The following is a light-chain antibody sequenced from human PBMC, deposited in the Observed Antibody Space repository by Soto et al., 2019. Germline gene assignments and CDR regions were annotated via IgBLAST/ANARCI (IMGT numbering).Light chain of an antibody. Sequence: DIQMTQSPSSLSASVGDTVTITCRASQGISTLLAWYQQKPGKAPKSLIYFASSLQSGVPSRFTGSGSGIDFTLTISSLQTEDFATYYCQQFHSYPITFGQGTRLEIK. J-gene: IGKJ5*01. CDR3: QQFHSYPIT. CDR2: FAS. CDR1: QGISTL. V-gene: IGKV1D-16*01.